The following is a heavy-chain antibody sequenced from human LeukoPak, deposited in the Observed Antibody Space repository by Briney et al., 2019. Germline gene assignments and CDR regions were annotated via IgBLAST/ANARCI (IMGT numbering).Heavy chain of an antibody. CDR2: MSPNSGDT. J-gene: IGHJ4*02. CDR1: GYTFTSYD. V-gene: IGHV1-8*01. Sequence: ASVKASCKASGYTFTSYDFNWVRQATGQRPEWMGWMSPNSGDTGYAQKFQDRVTMTRNTSTSTAYMELSSLRSDDTAVYYCARGPPNWGYDYWGPGTLVTVSS. CDR3: ARGPPNWGYDY. D-gene: IGHD7-27*01.